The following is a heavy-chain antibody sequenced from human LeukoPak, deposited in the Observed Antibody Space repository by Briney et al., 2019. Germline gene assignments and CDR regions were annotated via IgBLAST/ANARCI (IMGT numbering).Heavy chain of an antibody. V-gene: IGHV4-39*01. CDR2: IYYSGST. J-gene: IGHJ4*02. Sequence: SETQSLTCTVSGGSITIADYWWAWIRQPPGKGLEWTASIYYSGSTHYNPALKSRVYISVDTSKSQFSLKLSSVTAADTAVYYCARQIGRGLWAFDYWGQGTPVTVSS. D-gene: IGHD2-21*01. CDR1: GGSITIADYW. CDR3: ARQIGRGLWAFDY.